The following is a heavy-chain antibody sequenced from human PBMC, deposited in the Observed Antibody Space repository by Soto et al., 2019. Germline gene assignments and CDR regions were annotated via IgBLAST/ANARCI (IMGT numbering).Heavy chain of an antibody. Sequence: ASVKVSCKASGYTFTSYYIHWVRQAPGQGIEWMGVINPSGGSTSYAQNFQGRVTMTRDTSTSTVYMELSSLRSEDTAVYYCVRESTPTRWFDPWGQGTLVTVS. CDR1: GYTFTSYY. J-gene: IGHJ5*02. CDR2: INPSGGST. V-gene: IGHV1-46*03. CDR3: VRESTPTRWFDP. D-gene: IGHD2-2*01.